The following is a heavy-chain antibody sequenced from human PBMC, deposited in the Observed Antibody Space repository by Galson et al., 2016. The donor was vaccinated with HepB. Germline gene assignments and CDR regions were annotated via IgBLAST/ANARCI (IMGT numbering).Heavy chain of an antibody. CDR2: IIPISEKT. CDR3: ARSYGDYEGGFDI. Sequence: SVKVSCKASGGRFISYGISWMRQAPGQGLEWMGGIIPISEKTNYAQKFQGRVTITAAESTNTAYMEVSSLRSEDTAVYYCARSYGDYEGGFDIWGQGTMVIVSS. D-gene: IGHD4-17*01. V-gene: IGHV1-69*13. J-gene: IGHJ3*02. CDR1: GGRFISYG.